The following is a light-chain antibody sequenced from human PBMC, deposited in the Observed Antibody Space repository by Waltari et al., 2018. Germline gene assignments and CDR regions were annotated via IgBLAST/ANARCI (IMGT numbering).Light chain of an antibody. CDR1: QSVLYSSNNKNY. CDR2: WAT. J-gene: IGKJ4*01. Sequence: DIVMTQSPDSLAVSLGERATINCKSSQSVLYSSNNKNYLAWYQQRPGQPPKLLIYWATTREAGVPERCSGSGSGTDFTLTISSLQAEDVAVYYCQQYYSTVTFGGGTKVEIK. V-gene: IGKV4-1*01. CDR3: QQYYSTVT.